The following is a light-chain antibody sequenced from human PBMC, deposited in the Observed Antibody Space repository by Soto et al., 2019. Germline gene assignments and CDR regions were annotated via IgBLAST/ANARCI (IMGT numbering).Light chain of an antibody. V-gene: IGKV3-15*01. J-gene: IGKJ4*01. CDR1: QSVSSSY. CDR2: GAS. CDR3: QQYNNWLALT. Sequence: EIVLTQSPGTLSLSPGERATLSCRASQSVSSSYLAWYQQKPGQAPRLLIYGASTRATGIPARSSGSGSGTEFTLTISSLQSEDFAVYYCQQYNNWLALTFGGGTKVDIK.